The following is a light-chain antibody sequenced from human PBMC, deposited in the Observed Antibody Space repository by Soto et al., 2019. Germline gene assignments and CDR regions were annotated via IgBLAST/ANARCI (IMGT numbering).Light chain of an antibody. CDR2: GAS. Sequence: EIVLTQSPGTLSLSPGERATLSCRASQSVSNNYLAWYQQKPGQAPRLLIYGASSRATGLPDRVSGSGSGTAFTITISRLEPGDFEVYYWHDYGCAPLTFGQGTKVEIK. CDR1: QSVSNNY. CDR3: HDYGCAPLT. V-gene: IGKV3-20*01. J-gene: IGKJ1*01.